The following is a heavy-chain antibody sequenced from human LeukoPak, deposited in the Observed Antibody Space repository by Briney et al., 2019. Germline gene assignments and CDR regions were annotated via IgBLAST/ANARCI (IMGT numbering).Heavy chain of an antibody. CDR3: ARVRSVPDY. CDR1: GFTFSSYS. V-gene: IGHV3-48*01. D-gene: IGHD3-10*01. CDR2: ISSGSSTI. J-gene: IGHJ4*02. Sequence: GGSLRLSCAASGFTFSSYSMSWVRQAPGKGLEWVSYISSGSSTIYYADSVKGRFTISRDNAKNSLYLQMNSLRAEDTAVYYCARVRSVPDYWGQGTLVTVSS.